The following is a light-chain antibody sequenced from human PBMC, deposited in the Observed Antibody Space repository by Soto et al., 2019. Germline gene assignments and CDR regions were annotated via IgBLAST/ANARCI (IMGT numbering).Light chain of an antibody. V-gene: IGKV3-15*01. J-gene: IGKJ1*01. Sequence: EIVMTQSPATLSVSPGERATLSCMASQSVSRNLDWYQQKPGQAPRLLIYGASTRATGIPARFSGSGSGTEFTLTISSLQSEDFAVYYCQQYNNWPPRATFGQGTKVEIK. CDR3: QQYNNWPPRAT. CDR2: GAS. CDR1: QSVSRN.